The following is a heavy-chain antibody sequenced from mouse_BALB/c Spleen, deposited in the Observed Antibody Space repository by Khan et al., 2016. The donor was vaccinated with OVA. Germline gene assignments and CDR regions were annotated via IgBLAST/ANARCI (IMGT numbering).Heavy chain of an antibody. J-gene: IGHJ3*01. D-gene: IGHD4-1*01. CDR2: ISSDGDYT. CDR1: GFTFSPYS. Sequence: EVELVESGGDLVKSGGSLKLSCAASGFTFSPYSMSWVRQTPDKRLEWVATISSDGDYTYYPDSVKGRFNISRDNAKNTLFLQMSTLKSEDTAMYYCATRLTGSFAYWGQGTLVTVSA. CDR3: ATRLTGSFAY. V-gene: IGHV5-6*01.